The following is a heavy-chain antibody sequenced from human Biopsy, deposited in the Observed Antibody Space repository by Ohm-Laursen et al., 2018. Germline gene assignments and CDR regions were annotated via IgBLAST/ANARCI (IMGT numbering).Heavy chain of an antibody. V-gene: IGHV4-59*07. CDR2: FRFEDRT. CDR1: GGSISNYF. D-gene: IGHD1-26*01. Sequence: SDTLSLTCAVSGGSISNYFWTWIRQPPGKGLEWIGYFRFEDRTSYNSSLKSRVTISADTSKNQFSLRLSSVTAADTAFYYCALGGGSYVNFDYWGQGTLVTVSS. J-gene: IGHJ4*02. CDR3: ALGGGSYVNFDY.